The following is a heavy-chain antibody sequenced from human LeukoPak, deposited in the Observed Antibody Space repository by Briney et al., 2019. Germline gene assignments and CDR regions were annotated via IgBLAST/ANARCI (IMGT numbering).Heavy chain of an antibody. D-gene: IGHD5/OR15-5a*01. V-gene: IGHV4-34*01. CDR3: ARRAGLHSLDY. J-gene: IGHJ4*02. CDR1: GGSFSGYY. Sequence: SSETLSLTCAVYGGSFSGYYWSWIRRPPGKGLEWIGEINHSGSINYNPSLKSRVTISVDTSKNQFSLRLSSVSAADTALYFCARRAGLHSLDYWDQGTLVTVSS. CDR2: INHSGSI.